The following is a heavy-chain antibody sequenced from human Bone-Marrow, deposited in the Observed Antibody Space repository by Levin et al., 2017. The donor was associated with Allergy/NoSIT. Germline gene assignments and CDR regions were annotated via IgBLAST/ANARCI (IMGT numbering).Heavy chain of an antibody. CDR1: GYTFTTYW. CDR2: IYPTDSDA. J-gene: IGHJ4*02. V-gene: IGHV5-51*01. CDR3: ARGRGCSSSWYWGF. Sequence: GESLKISCKTSGYTFTTYWIGWMRQVPGKGLEWMGVIYPTDSDARYSPSFQGQVTFSVDKSINTAYLQWTSLKATHTAVYYRARGRGCSSSWYWGFWGQGTLVTVSS. D-gene: IGHD6-13*01.